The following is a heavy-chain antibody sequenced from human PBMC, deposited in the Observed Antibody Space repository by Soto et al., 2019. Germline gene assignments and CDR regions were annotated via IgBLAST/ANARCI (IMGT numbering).Heavy chain of an antibody. Sequence: KPSETLSLTCTVSGGSIISSSYYCVWIRQPPWSGLEWIGSIYYSGSTYYNPSLKSRVTISVDTSKNQFSLKLSSVTAADTAVYYCVLSSSPIFDYWGQGTLVTVSS. J-gene: IGHJ4*02. CDR3: VLSSSPIFDY. CDR2: IYYSGST. CDR1: GGSIISSSYY. V-gene: IGHV4-39*01. D-gene: IGHD6-6*01.